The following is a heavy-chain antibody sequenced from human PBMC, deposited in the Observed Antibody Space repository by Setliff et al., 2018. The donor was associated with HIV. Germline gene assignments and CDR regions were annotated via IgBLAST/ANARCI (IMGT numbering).Heavy chain of an antibody. J-gene: IGHJ6*03. D-gene: IGHD6-6*01. CDR1: GYTFTSYD. Sequence: GASVKVSCKASGYTFTSYDINWVRQAPGQGLEWVGAIIPLFGTANYAQKFQGRVTITADDSTSTVYMEVRSLRSADTAVYYCSKVSEHRTSSGSFYYYMDVWGEGTTVTVSS. CDR3: SKVSEHRTSSGSFYYYMDV. CDR2: IIPLFGTA. V-gene: IGHV1-69*13.